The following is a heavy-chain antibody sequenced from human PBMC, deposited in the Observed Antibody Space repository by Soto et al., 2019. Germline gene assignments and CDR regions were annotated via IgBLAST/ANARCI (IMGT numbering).Heavy chain of an antibody. CDR3: ARPSRAVLNSPLMAPWFAP. Sequence: PSVTLSLTCTVSGGSISSSSYCWGWIRKPPGKGLEWIGSIYYSGSTYYNPSLKSRVTISVDTYKNQFSLKLSSVTAADTAVYYCARPSRAVLNSPLMAPWFAPWGQGTLVTVSS. CDR1: GGSISSSSYC. D-gene: IGHD2-8*01. V-gene: IGHV4-39*01. CDR2: IYYSGST. J-gene: IGHJ5*02.